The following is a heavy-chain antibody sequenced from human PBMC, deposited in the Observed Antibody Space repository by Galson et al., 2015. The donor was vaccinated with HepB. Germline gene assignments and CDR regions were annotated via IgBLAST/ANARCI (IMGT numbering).Heavy chain of an antibody. Sequence: PALVKPTQTLTLTCTFSGFSLSTSALCVSWIRQPPGKALEWLAFIDWDDDKHYSTSLKTRLTISKDTSKNQVVLTMTNMDPVNTATYYCARTIRDENDYDSRDYLPYAFDIWGQGKMVTVSS. D-gene: IGHD3-22*01. J-gene: IGHJ3*02. CDR1: GFSLSTSALC. CDR2: IDWDDDK. CDR3: ARTIRDENDYDSRDYLPYAFDI. V-gene: IGHV2-70*01.